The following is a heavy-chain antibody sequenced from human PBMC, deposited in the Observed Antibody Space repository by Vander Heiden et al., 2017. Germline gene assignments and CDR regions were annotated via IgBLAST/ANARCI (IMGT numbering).Heavy chain of an antibody. J-gene: IGHJ4*02. CDR2: IRSKAHNYAT. V-gene: IGHV3-73*02. CDR3: CEYCAGDCHPSGY. Sequence: EVQLVESGGGLVQPGGSLKLSCAVPGFPFSGSNIHWVRQASGKGLEWVGLIRSKAHNYATAYTASVKGRFTISRDDSKDTAYLQMNSLKTEDTAVYYCCEYCAGDCHPSGYWGQGTLVTVSS. CDR1: GFPFSGSN. D-gene: IGHD2-21*02.